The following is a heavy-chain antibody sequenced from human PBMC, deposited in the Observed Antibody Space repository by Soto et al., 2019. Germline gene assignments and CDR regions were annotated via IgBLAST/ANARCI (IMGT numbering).Heavy chain of an antibody. J-gene: IGHJ5*02. Sequence: QVELVQSGAEVKKPGASVKVSCQASEDTFTHYDINWVRQATGQGLEWMGLMNANTGNTDYALKFQGRVTMTRDTSTRTVYMELSSLRSDDTAVYYCVRRVASGHRSWFDPWGQGTLVTVSS. V-gene: IGHV1-8*01. CDR2: MNANTGNT. CDR1: EDTFTHYD. CDR3: VRRVASGHRSWFDP. D-gene: IGHD2-21*01.